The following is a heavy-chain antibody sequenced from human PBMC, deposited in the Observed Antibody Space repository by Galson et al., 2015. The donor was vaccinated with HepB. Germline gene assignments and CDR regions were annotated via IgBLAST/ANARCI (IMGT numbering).Heavy chain of an antibody. J-gene: IGHJ4*02. V-gene: IGHV3-33*06. D-gene: IGHD2-15*01. CDR3: AKAGYCSGDNCYSGYFDY. CDR2: IWYDRTNK. Sequence: SLRLSCAASGFTFRTYGMHWVRQAPGRGLEWVAVIWYDRTNKYYADSVKGRFTISRDNSKNTLYLQMNSLRAEDTAVYYCAKAGYCSGDNCYSGYFDYWGQGTLVTVSS. CDR1: GFTFRTYG.